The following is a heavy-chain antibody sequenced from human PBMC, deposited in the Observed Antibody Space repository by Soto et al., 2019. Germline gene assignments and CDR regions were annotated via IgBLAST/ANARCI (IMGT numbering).Heavy chain of an antibody. CDR1: GFTFSNYW. V-gene: IGHV3-74*01. CDR3: VKQAHGLDGVAFDY. CDR2: VNSDESST. Sequence: GGSLRLSCAASGFTFSNYWMHWVRQGPGKGLVWVSRVNSDESSTSYADSVKDRFTISRDNSKNTLFLQMGSLRPEDTAIYYCVKQAHGLDGVAFDYWGQGTQVTVSS. J-gene: IGHJ4*02. D-gene: IGHD2-15*01.